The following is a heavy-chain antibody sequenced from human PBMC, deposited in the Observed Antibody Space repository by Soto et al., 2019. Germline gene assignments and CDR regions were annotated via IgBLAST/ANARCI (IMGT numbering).Heavy chain of an antibody. CDR3: ARGYYDILTGYYTWDYYGMDV. V-gene: IGHV1-69*01. J-gene: IGHJ6*02. Sequence: QVQLVQSGAEVKKPGSSVNVSCKASGGTFSSYAISWVRQATGQGREWMGVIIHIFGTANYAQKFQGRVTITAAESTSTAYRELSSLRSEDTAVYYCARGYYDILTGYYTWDYYGMDVWGQGTPVTVSS. CDR1: GGTFSSYA. D-gene: IGHD3-9*01. CDR2: IIHIFGTA.